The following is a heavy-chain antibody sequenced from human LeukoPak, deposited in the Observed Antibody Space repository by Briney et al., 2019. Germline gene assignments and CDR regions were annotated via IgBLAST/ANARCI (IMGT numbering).Heavy chain of an antibody. D-gene: IGHD4-17*01. CDR1: GFTFSSYS. Sequence: GGSLRLSCAASGFTFSSYSMNWVRQAPEKGLEWVSSISSSSSYIYYADSVKGRFTISRDNAKNSLYLQMNSLRAEDTAVYYCARAYGDYTSSDYWGQGTLVTVSS. V-gene: IGHV3-21*01. CDR2: ISSSSSYI. CDR3: ARAYGDYTSSDY. J-gene: IGHJ4*02.